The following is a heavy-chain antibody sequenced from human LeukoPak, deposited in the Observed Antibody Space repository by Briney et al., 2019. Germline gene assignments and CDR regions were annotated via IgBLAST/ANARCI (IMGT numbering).Heavy chain of an antibody. CDR1: GFTFSSYW. D-gene: IGHD3-22*01. Sequence: GGPLRLSCAASGFTFSSYWMSWVRQAPGKGLEWVANIKQDGSEKYYVDSVKGRFTISRDNAKNSLYLQMNSLRAEDTAVYYCARMGYDSSGYYILFDYWGQGTLVTVSS. CDR3: ARMGYDSSGYYILFDY. CDR2: IKQDGSEK. V-gene: IGHV3-7*03. J-gene: IGHJ4*02.